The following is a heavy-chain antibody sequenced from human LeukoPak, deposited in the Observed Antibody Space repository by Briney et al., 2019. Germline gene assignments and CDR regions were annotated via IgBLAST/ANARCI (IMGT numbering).Heavy chain of an antibody. J-gene: IGHJ1*01. Sequence: GGSLRLSCAASVFTFSGYCMHWVRQAPGKGLVWVSRIKSDGKTNYADSVKGRFTISRDNAKNTVSLQMNSLRAEDTGVYYIARAPSKVGGYYPEYFRHWGQGTLVTVSS. V-gene: IGHV3-74*01. CDR3: ARAPSKVGGYYPEYFRH. D-gene: IGHD3-22*01. CDR1: VFTFSGYC. CDR2: IKSDGKT.